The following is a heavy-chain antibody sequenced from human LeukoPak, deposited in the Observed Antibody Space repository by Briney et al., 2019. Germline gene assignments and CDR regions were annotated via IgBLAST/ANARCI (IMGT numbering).Heavy chain of an antibody. CDR1: GGSFSGYY. Sequence: SETLSLTCAVYGGSFSGYYWSWIRQPPGKGLEWIGYIYYSGNTNYDPSLKSRVTISVDTSKNQFSLKLSSVTAADTAVYHCARWVVAASATFVDYWGQGTLVTVSS. CDR2: IYYSGNT. J-gene: IGHJ4*02. D-gene: IGHD2-15*01. V-gene: IGHV4-59*01. CDR3: ARWVVAASATFVDY.